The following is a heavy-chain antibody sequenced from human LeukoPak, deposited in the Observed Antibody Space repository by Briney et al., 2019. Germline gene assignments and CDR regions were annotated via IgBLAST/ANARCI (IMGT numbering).Heavy chain of an antibody. J-gene: IGHJ4*02. CDR2: ISGSGGST. CDR1: GFTFSSYA. V-gene: IGHV3-23*01. Sequence: QAGGSLRLSCAASGFTFSSYAMSWVRQAPGKGLEWVSAISGSGGSTYYADSVKGRFTISRDNSKNTLYLQMNSLRAEDTAVYYCAKGGGYYGSGSYYNYWGQGTLVTVSS. CDR3: AKGGGYYGSGSYYNY. D-gene: IGHD3-10*01.